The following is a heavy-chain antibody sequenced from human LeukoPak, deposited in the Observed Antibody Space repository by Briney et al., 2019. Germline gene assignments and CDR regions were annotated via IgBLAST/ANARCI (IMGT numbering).Heavy chain of an antibody. J-gene: IGHJ4*02. CDR2: IYSPGST. Sequence: SETLSLTCTDSGVSINFYYWNWIRQPAGKGLEWIGRIYSPGSTNYSPSLKSRVTMSVEKSKNQFSLNLSSVTAADTAVYYCARGIADPYSFDSWGQGILVTVSS. D-gene: IGHD6-13*01. V-gene: IGHV4-4*07. CDR1: GVSINFYY. CDR3: ARGIADPYSFDS.